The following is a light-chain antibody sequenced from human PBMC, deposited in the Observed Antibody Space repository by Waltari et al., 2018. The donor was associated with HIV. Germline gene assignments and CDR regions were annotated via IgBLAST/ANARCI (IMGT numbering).Light chain of an antibody. CDR1: SSDVGAYNY. Sequence: QSALTQPASVSGSPGQSITISCTGTSSDVGAYNYVSWYQLYPGKAPKVMMFEVNNRPSGVSDRFSGSNSGNTASLTISGLQVEDEAVYFCSSFGRGNTVLFGGGTKVTVL. V-gene: IGLV2-14*01. CDR2: EVN. J-gene: IGLJ2*01. CDR3: SSFGRGNTVL.